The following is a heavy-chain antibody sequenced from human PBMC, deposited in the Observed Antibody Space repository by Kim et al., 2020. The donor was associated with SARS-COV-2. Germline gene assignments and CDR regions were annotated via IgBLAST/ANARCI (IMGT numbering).Heavy chain of an antibody. CDR3: ARVARLNCSGGSCYSYYYYGMDV. CDR2: INHSGST. CDR1: GGSFSGYY. J-gene: IGHJ6*02. V-gene: IGHV4-34*01. Sequence: SETLSLTCAVYGGSFSGYYWSWIRQPPGKGLEWIGEINHSGSTNYNPSLKSRVTISVDTSKNQFSLKLSSVTAADTAVYYCARVARLNCSGGSCYSYYYYGMDVWGQGTTVTVSS. D-gene: IGHD2-15*01.